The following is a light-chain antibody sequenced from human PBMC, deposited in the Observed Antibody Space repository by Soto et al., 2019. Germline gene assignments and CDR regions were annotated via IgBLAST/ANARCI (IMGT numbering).Light chain of an antibody. CDR2: AAS. CDR1: QGISSW. Sequence: DIQMTQSPSSVSASVGDRVTITCRASQGISSWLAWYQQKPGKAPKLLLYAASSLQSRDPSRFISSVSGTDITLTIRVLQHEDFATYDCQPANIFPTFGKGTKVAIK. J-gene: IGKJ1*01. CDR3: QPANIFPT. V-gene: IGKV1-12*01.